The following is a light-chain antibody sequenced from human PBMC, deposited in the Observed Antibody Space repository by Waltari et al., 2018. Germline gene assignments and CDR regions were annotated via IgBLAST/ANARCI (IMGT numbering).Light chain of an antibody. CDR3: QVWDANTDPGV. J-gene: IGLJ1*01. Sequence: SYVLTQPPSVSVAPGETATITCGGHHIESKSLPSYRPRPGQAPVVVIYYDNDRAAGIPERFSGSNSGNTATLTISRVEAGDEADYYCQVWDANTDPGVFGTGTEVTVL. CDR2: YDN. CDR1: HIESKS. V-gene: IGLV3-21*01.